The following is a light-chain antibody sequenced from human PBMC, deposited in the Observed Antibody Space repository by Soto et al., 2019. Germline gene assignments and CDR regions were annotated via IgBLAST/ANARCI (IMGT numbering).Light chain of an antibody. J-gene: IGKJ1*01. CDR3: QQYNNWPWT. Sequence: EIVMTQSPATLSVSPGERATLSCRASQSVSSNLAWYQQKPGQAPRLLIYGASTRATGIPARFSGSGSGTEFTRTISSLQSEDFAVSYCQQYNNWPWTFGQGTKVEIK. CDR2: GAS. V-gene: IGKV3-15*01. CDR1: QSVSSN.